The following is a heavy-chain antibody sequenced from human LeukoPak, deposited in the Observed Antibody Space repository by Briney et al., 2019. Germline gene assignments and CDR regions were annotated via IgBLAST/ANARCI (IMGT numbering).Heavy chain of an antibody. CDR3: ARVFPDYDAFDI. D-gene: IGHD4-11*01. J-gene: IGHJ3*02. CDR2: INPNSGGT. Sequence: ASVKVSCKASGYTFTGYYMHWVRQAPGQGLEWMGWINPNSGGTNYAQKFQGRVTMTRDTSISTAYMELSRLRCDDTAVYYCARVFPDYDAFDIWGQGTMVTVSS. CDR1: GYTFTGYY. V-gene: IGHV1-2*02.